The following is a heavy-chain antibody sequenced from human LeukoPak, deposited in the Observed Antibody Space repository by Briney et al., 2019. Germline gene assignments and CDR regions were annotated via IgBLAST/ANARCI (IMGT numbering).Heavy chain of an antibody. J-gene: IGHJ4*02. V-gene: IGHV3-21*01. CDR2: TSSSTSYI. CDR3: AKRPYYYDSSGWELSYFDY. CDR1: GFTFSSYG. D-gene: IGHD3-22*01. Sequence: GGSLRLSCAASGFTFSSYGMNWVRQAPGKGLEWVSSTSSSTSYIYYADSVKGRFTISRDNAKNSLFLQMNSLRAEDTAVHYCAKRPYYYDSSGWELSYFDYWGQGTLVTVSS.